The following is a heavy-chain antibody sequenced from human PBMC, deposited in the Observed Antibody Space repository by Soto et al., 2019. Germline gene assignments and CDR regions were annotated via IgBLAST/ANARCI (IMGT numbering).Heavy chain of an antibody. CDR3: AKRGDYGDYVSYYYYYGIDV. Sequence: GGSLRLSCAASGFTFSSYGMHWVRQAPGKGLEWVAVISYDGSNKYYADSVKGRFTISRDNSKNTLYLQMNSLRAEDTAVYYCAKRGDYGDYVSYYYYYGIDVWGQGTTVTVSS. CDR2: ISYDGSNK. J-gene: IGHJ6*02. D-gene: IGHD4-17*01. CDR1: GFTFSSYG. V-gene: IGHV3-30*18.